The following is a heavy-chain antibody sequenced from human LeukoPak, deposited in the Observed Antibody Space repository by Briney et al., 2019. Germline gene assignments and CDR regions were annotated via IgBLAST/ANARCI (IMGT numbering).Heavy chain of an antibody. CDR2: ISGSGGST. CDR3: AKAAYGYYYYGMDV. V-gene: IGHV3-23*01. CDR1: GFTFSSYA. D-gene: IGHD4-17*01. J-gene: IGHJ6*02. Sequence: GGSLRLSCAASGFTFSSYAMSGVRQAPGKGLEWVSAISGSGGSTYYADSVKGRFTISRDNSKNTLYLQMNSLRAEDTAVYYCAKAAYGYYYYGMDVWGQGTTVTVSS.